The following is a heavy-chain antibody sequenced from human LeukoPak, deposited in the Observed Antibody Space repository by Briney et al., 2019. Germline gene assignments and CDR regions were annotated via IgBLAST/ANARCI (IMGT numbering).Heavy chain of an antibody. J-gene: IGHJ4*02. CDR2: ISWNSGSI. CDR3: AKDMGGYSDYYFDY. D-gene: IGHD5-18*01. Sequence: GRSLRLYCAASGFTFDDYAMHWVRQAPGKGLEWVSGISWNSGSIGYADSVKGRFTISRDNAKNSLYLQMNSLRAEDTALYYCAKDMGGYSDYYFDYWGQGTLVTVSS. V-gene: IGHV3-9*01. CDR1: GFTFDDYA.